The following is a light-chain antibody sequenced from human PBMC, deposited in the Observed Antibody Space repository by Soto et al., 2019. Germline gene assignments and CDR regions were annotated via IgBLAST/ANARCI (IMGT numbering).Light chain of an antibody. CDR1: FSNIGDNA. V-gene: IGLV1-44*01. J-gene: IGLJ1*01. Sequence: QSVLTQPPSLSATPGQRVNISCSGSFSNIGDNAVNWYQQLPGAVPKLLIYLNDQRPSGVPDRFPGSKSGTSAFLAISGLQSEDEADYYCAAWDDSLNALFGTGTKVTVL. CDR3: AAWDDSLNAL. CDR2: LND.